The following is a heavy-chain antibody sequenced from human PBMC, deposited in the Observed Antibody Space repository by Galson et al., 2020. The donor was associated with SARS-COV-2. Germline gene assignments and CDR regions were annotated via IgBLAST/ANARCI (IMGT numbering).Heavy chain of an antibody. CDR1: VDSFSSNSAA. CDR2: TYYRSQWST. J-gene: IGHJ3*02. D-gene: IGHD6-13*01. V-gene: IGHV6-1*01. CDR3: AGRVAGAGSLHI. Sequence: SQTLSLTCAISVDSFSSNSAAWNWIRQSPSRGLEWLGRTYYRSQWSTDYAVSVNSRITINPDTSKNQFSLQLNSVTPEDTAIYYCAGRVAGAGSLHIWGKGTMVIVSS.